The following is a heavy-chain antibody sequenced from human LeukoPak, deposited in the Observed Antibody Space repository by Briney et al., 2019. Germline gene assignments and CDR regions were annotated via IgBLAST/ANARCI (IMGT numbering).Heavy chain of an antibody. CDR1: GATISNYY. Sequence: SETLSFTSTASGATISNYYWSWIRQPPGKVLEWMGYISNSGNTNYNPSLKVRVAISLDTSKIQFSLILSSVTAADTAVYYCARVGRGDYVWGSYSFDYWGQGTLVTVSS. D-gene: IGHD3-16*01. CDR2: ISNSGNT. CDR3: ARVGRGDYVWGSYSFDY. J-gene: IGHJ4*02. V-gene: IGHV4-59*01.